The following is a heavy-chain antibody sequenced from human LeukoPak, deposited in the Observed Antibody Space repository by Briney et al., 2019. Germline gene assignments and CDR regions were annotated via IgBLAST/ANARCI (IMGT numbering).Heavy chain of an antibody. D-gene: IGHD2/OR15-2a*01. CDR3: ARDFYDGFALDY. CDR1: GFTFSSFA. V-gene: IGHV3-21*03. CDR2: IFSSSTYI. J-gene: IGHJ4*02. Sequence: GGSLRLSCAASGFTFSSFAMNWVRQAPGKGLEWVSFIFSSSTYIYYTDSVKGRFTISRDNARNSLYLQMDNLRAEDTGVYYCARDFYDGFALDYWGQGTLVTVSS.